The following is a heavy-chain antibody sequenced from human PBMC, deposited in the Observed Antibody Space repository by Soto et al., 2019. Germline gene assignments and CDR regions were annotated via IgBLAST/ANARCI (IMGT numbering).Heavy chain of an antibody. CDR1: GVSISSTTW. J-gene: IGHJ4*02. D-gene: IGHD3-16*01. Sequence: SETLSLTCAVSGVSISSTTWWSWVRQPPGKGLEWIGEIYHSGNTNYNPSLRSRVTMSVDKSKSQFSLELSSVTAEDTAVYYCARAAYDYVWGRLPAYYFDYWGQGTLVTVSS. V-gene: IGHV4-4*02. CDR3: ARAAYDYVWGRLPAYYFDY. CDR2: IYHSGNT.